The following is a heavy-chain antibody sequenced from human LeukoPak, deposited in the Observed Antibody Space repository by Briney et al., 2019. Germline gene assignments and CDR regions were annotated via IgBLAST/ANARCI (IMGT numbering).Heavy chain of an antibody. D-gene: IGHD4-17*01. CDR1: GFTFSSYA. CDR3: ATHSTTVLSQGIDY. J-gene: IGHJ4*02. Sequence: QPGGSLRLSCAASGFTFSSYAMHWVRQAPGKGLEWVAVISYDGSNKYYADSVKGRFTISRDNSKKTLYLQMNSLRAEDTAVYYCATHSTTVLSQGIDYWGQGTLVTVSS. V-gene: IGHV3-30*14. CDR2: ISYDGSNK.